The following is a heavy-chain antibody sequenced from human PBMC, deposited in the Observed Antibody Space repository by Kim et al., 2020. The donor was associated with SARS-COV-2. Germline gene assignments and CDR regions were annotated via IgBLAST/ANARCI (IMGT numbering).Heavy chain of an antibody. D-gene: IGHD3-22*01. J-gene: IGHJ2*01. V-gene: IGHV3-13*01. CDR3: ARTTDYYDSSGYYCYFDL. CDR1: VFTFSSYD. CDR2: IGNAGDT. Sequence: GGSLRLSCAASVFTFSSYDMHWVRQATGKGLEWVSAIGNAGDTYYPGSVKGRFTISRENAKNSLYLQMNSLRAGDTAVYYCARTTDYYDSSGYYCYFDLCGRGTLVTVSS.